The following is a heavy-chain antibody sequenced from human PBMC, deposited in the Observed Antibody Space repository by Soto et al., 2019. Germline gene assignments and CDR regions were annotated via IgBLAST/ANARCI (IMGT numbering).Heavy chain of an antibody. CDR2: IIPILGTV. V-gene: IGHV1-69*14. J-gene: IGHJ6*02. CDR1: GGTFRTYA. Sequence: QVQLLQYGAEVQKPGSSVRVSCEASGGTFRTYAISWVRQAPGQGLEWMGEIIPILGTVNYAQKLQGRVKIAADKYTSTVYMDLRSLRSVDTSVYYCARGAVAGTPTSYYYSGMDVWGQGTTVTVSS. CDR3: ARGAVAGTPTSYYYSGMDV. D-gene: IGHD6-19*01.